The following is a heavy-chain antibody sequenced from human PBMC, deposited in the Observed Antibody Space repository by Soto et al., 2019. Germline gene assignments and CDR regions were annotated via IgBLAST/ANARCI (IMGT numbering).Heavy chain of an antibody. V-gene: IGHV1-8*01. CDR3: ARQKVDASDY. J-gene: IGHJ4*02. D-gene: IGHD2-15*01. CDR1: GYTFTSYD. CDR2: MNPNSGNT. Sequence: QVQLVQSGAEVKKPGASVKVSCKASGYTFTSYDINWVRQATGQGLEWMGWMNPNSGNTGSAQKCQGRVTRTRKTSTSTAYMGLSSLRSEDTAVYYCARQKVDASDYWGQGTLVTVSS.